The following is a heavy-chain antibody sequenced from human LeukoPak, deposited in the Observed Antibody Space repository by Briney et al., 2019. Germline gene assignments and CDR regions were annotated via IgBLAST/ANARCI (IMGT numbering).Heavy chain of an antibody. Sequence: GGSLRLSCAASGFTSSSYSMNWVRQAPGKGLEWVSSISSSSSYIYYADSVKGRFTISRDNAKNSLYLQMNSLRAEDTAVYYCARALIGYYFDYWGQGTLVTVSS. CDR3: ARALIGYYFDY. V-gene: IGHV3-21*01. J-gene: IGHJ4*02. CDR1: GFTSSSYS. D-gene: IGHD2-8*01. CDR2: ISSSSSYI.